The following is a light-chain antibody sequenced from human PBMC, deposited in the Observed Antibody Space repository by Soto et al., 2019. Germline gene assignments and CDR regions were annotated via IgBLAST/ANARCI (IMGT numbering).Light chain of an antibody. J-gene: IGLJ1*01. CDR3: SSYTTSSTRV. CDR1: SSDVGFYNY. Sequence: QSALTQPASVSGSPGQSIAISCTGSSSDVGFYNYVSWYQQHPGEVPKLIIFEVSNRPSGVSNRFSSSKSGNTASLTISGLQAEDEAAYYCSSYTTSSTRVFGTGTKVTVL. CDR2: EVS. V-gene: IGLV2-14*01.